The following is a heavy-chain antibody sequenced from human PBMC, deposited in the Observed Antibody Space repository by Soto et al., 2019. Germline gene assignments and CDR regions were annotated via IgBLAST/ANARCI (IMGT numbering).Heavy chain of an antibody. Sequence: ASVKVSCKASGYTFTSYGISWVRQAPGQGLEWMGWISAYNGNTNYAQKLQGRVTMTTDTSTSTAYMELRSLRSDDTAAYYCARNYDFWSGKTNYYYYGMDVWGQGTTVTVSS. V-gene: IGHV1-18*01. CDR1: GYTFTSYG. D-gene: IGHD3-3*01. CDR2: ISAYNGNT. J-gene: IGHJ6*02. CDR3: ARNYDFWSGKTNYYYYGMDV.